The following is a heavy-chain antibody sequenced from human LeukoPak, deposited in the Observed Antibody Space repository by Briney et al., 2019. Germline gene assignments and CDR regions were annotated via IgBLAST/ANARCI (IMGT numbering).Heavy chain of an antibody. D-gene: IGHD1-1*01. J-gene: IGHJ4*02. CDR1: GFTFSIYW. Sequence: GGSLRLSCAASGFTFSIYWMNWARQAPGKGLVWVAHISPYGGDTYYADSVKGRFTISRDNAGNTLYLQMNSLRDEDTAAYYCVRDGLGTTPYDNWGQGILVTVSS. V-gene: IGHV3-74*01. CDR2: ISPYGGDT. CDR3: VRDGLGTTPYDN.